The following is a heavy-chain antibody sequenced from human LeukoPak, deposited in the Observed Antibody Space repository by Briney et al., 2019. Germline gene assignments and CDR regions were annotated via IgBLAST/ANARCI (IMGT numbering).Heavy chain of an antibody. CDR1: GFTFSSSA. V-gene: IGHV3-23*01. Sequence: GGSLCLSCAASGFTFSSSARSWVRQAPGKGLEWVSAISNNGGYTYYADSVQGRLTISRDNSKRTLCLQMNSLRAEDTAVYYCAKQLGYCSDGSCYFPYWGQGPLVTVSS. CDR3: AKQLGYCSDGSCYFPY. J-gene: IGHJ4*02. CDR2: ISNNGGYT. D-gene: IGHD2-15*01.